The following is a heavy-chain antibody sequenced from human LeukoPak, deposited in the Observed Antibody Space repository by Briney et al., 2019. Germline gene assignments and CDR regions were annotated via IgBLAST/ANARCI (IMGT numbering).Heavy chain of an antibody. CDR1: EFTFSSYT. V-gene: IGHV3-21*01. Sequence: SGGSLRLSCAASEFTFSSYTMNWVRQAPGKGLEWVSSISSSSSYIYYADSVKGRFTISRDNAKNSLYLQMNSLRAEDTAVYYCARGHVATIIPRNDAFDIWGQGTLVTVSS. CDR2: ISSSSSYI. D-gene: IGHD5-24*01. CDR3: ARGHVATIIPRNDAFDI. J-gene: IGHJ3*02.